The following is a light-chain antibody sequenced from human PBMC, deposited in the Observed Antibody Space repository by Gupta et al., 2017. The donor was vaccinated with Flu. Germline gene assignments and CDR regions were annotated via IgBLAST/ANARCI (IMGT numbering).Light chain of an antibody. V-gene: IGKV1-39*01. J-gene: IGKJ1*01. Sequence: DIQMTQSPSSLSASVGDRVTITCRASQSISSYLNWYQQKPGKAPKLLIYAASSLQSGVPSRFSGSGSGTDFTLTIISLQPEDFATYYCQQRDSTPRTFGQWTKVEIK. CDR3: QQRDSTPRT. CDR2: AAS. CDR1: QSISSY.